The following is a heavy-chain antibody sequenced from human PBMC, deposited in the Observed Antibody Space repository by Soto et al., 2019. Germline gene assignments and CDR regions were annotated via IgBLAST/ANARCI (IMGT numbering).Heavy chain of an antibody. D-gene: IGHD3-10*01. CDR2: ISSSSSCT. Sequence: PGGSLRLSCAASGFTFSSYSMNWVRQTPGKGLEWVSSISSSSSCTYYADSVKGRFTISRDNSKNTLYLQMNSLRAEDTAVYYCAKATHYYGSGSYYTPLLYWGQGTLVTVSS. CDR3: AKATHYYGSGSYYTPLLY. J-gene: IGHJ4*02. CDR1: GFTFSSYS. V-gene: IGHV3-21*04.